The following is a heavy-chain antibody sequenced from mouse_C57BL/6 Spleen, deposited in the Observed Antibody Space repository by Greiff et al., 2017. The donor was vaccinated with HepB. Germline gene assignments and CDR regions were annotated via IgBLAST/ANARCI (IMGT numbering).Heavy chain of an antibody. V-gene: IGHV1-76*01. CDR1: GYTFTDYY. D-gene: IGHD1-1*02. Sequence: QVQLQQSGAELVRPGASVKLSCKASGYTFTDYYINWVKQRPGQGLEWIARIYPGSGNTYYNEKFKGKATLTAEKSSSTAYMQLSSLTSEDSAVYFCARPFGSYGNFDYWGQGTTLTVSS. J-gene: IGHJ2*01. CDR3: ARPFGSYGNFDY. CDR2: IYPGSGNT.